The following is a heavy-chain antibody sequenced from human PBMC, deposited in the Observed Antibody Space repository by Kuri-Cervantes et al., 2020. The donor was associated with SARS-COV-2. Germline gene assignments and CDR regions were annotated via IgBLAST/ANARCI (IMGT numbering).Heavy chain of an antibody. CDR3: ARLCGSYGSGLCDY. J-gene: IGHJ4*02. CDR2: INHSGST. CDR1: GYSISSGYY. D-gene: IGHD1-26*01. V-gene: IGHV4-38-2*01. Sequence: GSLRLSCAVSGYSISSGYYWGWIRQPPGKGLEWIGEINHSGSTNYNPSLKSRVTVSVDTSKNKFSLKLSSVTAADTAVYYCARLCGSYGSGLCDYWGQGTLVTVSS.